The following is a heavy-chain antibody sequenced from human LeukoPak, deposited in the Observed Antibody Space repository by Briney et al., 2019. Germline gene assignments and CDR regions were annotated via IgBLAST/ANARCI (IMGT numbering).Heavy chain of an antibody. D-gene: IGHD3-10*01. J-gene: IGHJ6*03. CDR2: IYHSGST. Sequence: SETLSLTCTVSGGSISSSSYYWGWIRQPPGKGLEWIGSIYHSGSTYYNPSLKSRVTISVDTSKNQFSLRLSSVTAADTAVFYCAGSDYYYYMDVWGKGTTVTVSS. V-gene: IGHV4-39*01. CDR3: AGSDYYYYMDV. CDR1: GGSISSSSYY.